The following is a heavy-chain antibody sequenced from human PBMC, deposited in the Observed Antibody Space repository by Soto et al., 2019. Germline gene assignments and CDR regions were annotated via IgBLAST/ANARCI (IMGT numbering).Heavy chain of an antibody. J-gene: IGHJ3*02. CDR2: LTPSGGET. Sequence: SLKLSCAASGFTFSSYAMSWVRQAPGKRLVSVSALTPSGGETFYADSVKGRFTISRDNSMNALYLQMNSLRIEDTAVYYCAHLRGYGVFDAYDSWGQGTMVRVSS. CDR1: GFTFSSYA. V-gene: IGHV3-23*01. CDR3: AHLRGYGVFDAYDS. D-gene: IGHD4-17*01.